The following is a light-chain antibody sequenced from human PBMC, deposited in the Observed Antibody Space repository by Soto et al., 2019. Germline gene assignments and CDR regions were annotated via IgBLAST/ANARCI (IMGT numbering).Light chain of an antibody. CDR2: EVT. J-gene: IGLJ1*01. CDR3: ISYTDRQSYL. Sequence: QSVLTQPPSASGSPGQSVTISCTGTSSDVGGYDYVSWYQQRPGKAPKLLIHEVTKRPPGVSDRFSGSKSGITASLTISGLQTEDEADYYCISYTDRQSYLFGTGTKVTVL. V-gene: IGLV2-8*01. CDR1: SSDVGGYDY.